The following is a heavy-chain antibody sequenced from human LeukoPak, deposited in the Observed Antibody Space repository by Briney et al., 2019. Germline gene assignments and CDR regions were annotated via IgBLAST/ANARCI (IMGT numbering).Heavy chain of an antibody. CDR2: IKQDGSEN. CDR3: ARAGTYHDSSGFWNS. V-gene: IGHV3-7*01. D-gene: IGHD3-22*01. CDR1: GFTFSSYW. Sequence: GGSLRLSCAASGFTFSSYWMSWVRHSPGKGLERVANIKQDGSENHYVDSVKGRFTISRDNAKNSLYLQMNSLKAEDAAVYYCARAGTYHDSSGFWNSWGQGTQVTVSS. J-gene: IGHJ4*02.